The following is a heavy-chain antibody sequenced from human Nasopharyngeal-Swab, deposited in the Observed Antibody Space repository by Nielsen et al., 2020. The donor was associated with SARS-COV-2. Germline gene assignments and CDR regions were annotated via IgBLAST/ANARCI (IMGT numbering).Heavy chain of an antibody. J-gene: IGHJ6*02. D-gene: IGHD3-3*02. Sequence: GESLKISCKGSGYSFTSYWIGWVRQMPGKGLEWMAIIYPGDSDTRYSPSFQGQVTISADKSISTAYLQWSSLKASDTAMYYCARLGFLEWLLHPYGMDVWGQGTTVTVSS. V-gene: IGHV5-51*01. CDR1: GYSFTSYW. CDR2: IYPGDSDT. CDR3: ARLGFLEWLLHPYGMDV.